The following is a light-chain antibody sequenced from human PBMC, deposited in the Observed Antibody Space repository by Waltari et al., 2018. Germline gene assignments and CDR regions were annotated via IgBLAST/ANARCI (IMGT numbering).Light chain of an antibody. V-gene: IGKV1-33*01. CDR3: LQYDSLPLT. CDR1: EDISNY. J-gene: IGKJ4*01. Sequence: DIQLTQSPPSLSASLGERVTITCRATEDISNYLNWFQQKPGRVPQLLIYDASKVETGVPSRFSGSGSGTDFSFTISSLQPEDVATYYCLQYDSLPLTFGGGAKVEIK. CDR2: DAS.